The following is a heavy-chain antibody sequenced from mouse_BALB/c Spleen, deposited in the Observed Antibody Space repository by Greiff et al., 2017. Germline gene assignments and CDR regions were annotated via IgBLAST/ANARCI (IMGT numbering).Heavy chain of an antibody. J-gene: IGHJ3*01. CDR2: IWSGGST. V-gene: IGHV2-2*02. Sequence: QVQLKESGPGLVQPSQSLSITCTVSGFSLTSYGVHWVRQSPGKGLEWLGVIWSGGSTDHNAAFISRLSSSKDNSKSHVCFKMNSLQANDTAIYYCDRKEDYYGSSPWFAYWGQGTLVTVSA. CDR3: DRKEDYYGSSPWFAY. CDR1: GFSLTSYG. D-gene: IGHD1-1*01.